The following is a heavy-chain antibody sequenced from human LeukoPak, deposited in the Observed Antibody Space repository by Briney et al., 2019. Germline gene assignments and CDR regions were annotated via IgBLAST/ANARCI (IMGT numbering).Heavy chain of an antibody. D-gene: IGHD6-19*01. CDR3: ARGSSDFDY. Sequence: SQTLSLTRAISGDSVSSNSAVWNWIRPSPSRGLEWLGRTYYRSKWFNDYAVSVKSRITINPDTSKNQFSLQLNSVTPEDTAVYYCARGSSDFDYWGQGTLVTVSS. V-gene: IGHV6-1*01. CDR1: GDSVSSNSAV. CDR2: TYYRSKWFN. J-gene: IGHJ4*02.